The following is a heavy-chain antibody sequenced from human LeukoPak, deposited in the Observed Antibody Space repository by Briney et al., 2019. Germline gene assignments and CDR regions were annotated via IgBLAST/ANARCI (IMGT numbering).Heavy chain of an antibody. D-gene: IGHD6-13*01. V-gene: IGHV3-64*01. CDR2: ISSNGGST. J-gene: IGHJ4*02. CDR3: ARQPSPGYSSSWYPEPFDY. Sequence: GGSLRLSCAASGFTFSSYAMHWVRQAPGKGLEYVSAISSNGGSTYYANSVKGRFTISRDNSKNTLYLQMGSLRAEDMAVYYCARQPSPGYSSSWYPEPFDYWGQGTLVTVSS. CDR1: GFTFSSYA.